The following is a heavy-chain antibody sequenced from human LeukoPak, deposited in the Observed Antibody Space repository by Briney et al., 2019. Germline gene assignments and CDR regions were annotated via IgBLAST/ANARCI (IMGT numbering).Heavy chain of an antibody. CDR1: GYTITNNY. CDR2: INPSGTGT. CDR3: ARGPDSSGNLDY. D-gene: IGHD3-22*01. V-gene: IGHV1-46*01. Sequence: ASVKVSCKASGYTITNNYMHWVRQAPGQGLEWMGVINPSGTGTSYAQKFQGRVTMTRDMSTSTVYMELSSLRSEDTAVYYCARGPDSSGNLDYWGQGTLVTVSS. J-gene: IGHJ4*02.